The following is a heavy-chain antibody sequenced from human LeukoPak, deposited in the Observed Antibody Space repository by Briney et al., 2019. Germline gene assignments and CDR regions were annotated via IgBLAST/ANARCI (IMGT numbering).Heavy chain of an antibody. J-gene: IGHJ5*02. CDR2: IDPNSGGT. CDR1: GYTFTGYF. D-gene: IGHD4-11*01. V-gene: IGHV1-2*02. CDR3: ARDADRGYHYHDYFGP. Sequence: VASVKASCKASGYTFTGYFMHWVRQAPGQGLEWMGWIDPNSGGTKYAQNFQGRITLTSDTSISTAYMELTRLTSDDMAVYYCARDADRGYHYHDYFGPWGQGTLVTVSS.